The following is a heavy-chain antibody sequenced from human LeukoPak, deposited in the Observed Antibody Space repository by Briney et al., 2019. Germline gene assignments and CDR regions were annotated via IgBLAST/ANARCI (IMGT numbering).Heavy chain of an antibody. Sequence: SETLSLTCTVSGGSISSGGYSWSWIRQHPGKGLEWIGYIYYSGSTYYNPSLKSRVTISVDTSKNQFSLKLSSVTAADTAVYYCARESVGARPRDIVVVVAATRSQAYWYFDLWGRGTLVTVSS. V-gene: IGHV4-31*03. CDR2: IYYSGST. D-gene: IGHD2-15*01. CDR1: GGSISSGGYS. CDR3: ARESVGARPRDIVVVVAATRSQAYWYFDL. J-gene: IGHJ2*01.